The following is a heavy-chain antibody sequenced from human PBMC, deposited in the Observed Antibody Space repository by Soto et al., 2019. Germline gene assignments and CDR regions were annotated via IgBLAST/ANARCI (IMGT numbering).Heavy chain of an antibody. D-gene: IGHD2-8*01. Sequence: EVQLLESGGGLVQPGGSLRLSCAASGFTFSSYAMSWVRQAPGKGLEWVSAISGSGGSTYYADSVKGRFTISRDNSKNTLYLQMNSLRAEDTAVYYCAKAQPIVLMVYAIGYYFDYWGQGTLVTVSS. CDR3: AKAQPIVLMVYAIGYYFDY. V-gene: IGHV3-23*01. CDR2: ISGSGGST. J-gene: IGHJ4*02. CDR1: GFTFSSYA.